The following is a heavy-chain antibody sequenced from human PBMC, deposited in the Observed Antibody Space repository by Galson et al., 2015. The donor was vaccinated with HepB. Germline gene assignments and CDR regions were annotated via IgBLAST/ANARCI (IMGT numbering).Heavy chain of an antibody. D-gene: IGHD3-10*01. J-gene: IGHJ6*02. V-gene: IGHV3-73*01. Sequence: SLRLSCAASGFTFSGSAMHWVRQASGKGLEWVGRIRSKANSYATAYAAPVKGRFTISRDDSKNTAYLQMNSLKTEDTAVYYCSTAAITMVRGAIPYYYYGMDVWGQGTTVTVSS. CDR1: GFTFSGSA. CDR3: STAAITMVRGAIPYYYYGMDV. CDR2: IRSKANSYAT.